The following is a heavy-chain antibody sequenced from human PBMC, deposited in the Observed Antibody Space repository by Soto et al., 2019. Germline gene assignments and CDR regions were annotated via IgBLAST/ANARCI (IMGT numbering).Heavy chain of an antibody. CDR3: ARDRADCSGGSCYGVGPDY. V-gene: IGHV3-48*02. Sequence: GGSLRLSCAASGFTFSSYSMNWVRQAPGKGLEWVSYISSSSSTIYYADSVKGRFTISRDNAKNSLYLQMNSLRDEDTAVYYCARDRADCSGGSCYGVGPDYWGQGTLVTVSS. J-gene: IGHJ4*02. CDR2: ISSSSSTI. D-gene: IGHD2-15*01. CDR1: GFTFSSYS.